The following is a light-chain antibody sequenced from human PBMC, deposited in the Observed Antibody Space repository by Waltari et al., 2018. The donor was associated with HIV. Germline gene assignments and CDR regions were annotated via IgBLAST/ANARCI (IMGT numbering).Light chain of an antibody. J-gene: IGLJ3*02. CDR1: SSDVGGYNY. V-gene: IGLV2-14*01. CDR2: DVS. CDR3: SSYTSSSTLM. Sequence: QSALTQPASVSGSPGQSITISCTGTSSDVGGYNYVSWYQQHPGKAPKLMFYDVSNRPSGVSNRFSGSTSCNTASLTISGLQAEDEADYYCSSYTSSSTLMFGGGTKLTVL.